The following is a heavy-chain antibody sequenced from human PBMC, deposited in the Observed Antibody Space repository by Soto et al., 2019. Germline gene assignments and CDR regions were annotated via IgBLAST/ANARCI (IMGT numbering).Heavy chain of an antibody. CDR1: GGSISPYF. CDR2: IYYTGST. D-gene: IGHD2-21*01. CDR3: ATERHRVNNPTPYYYYPMDV. Sequence: SETLSLTCTVSGGSISPYFWSWVRQPPGKGLEWIGYIYYTGSTNYNPSLKSRVSISLDTSKNQFSLKLSSVTAADTAVYYCATERHRVNNPTPYYYYPMDVWGRGTTVTVSS. V-gene: IGHV4-59*01. J-gene: IGHJ6*01.